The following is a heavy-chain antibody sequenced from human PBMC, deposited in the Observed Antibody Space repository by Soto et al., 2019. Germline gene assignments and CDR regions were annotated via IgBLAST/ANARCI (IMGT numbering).Heavy chain of an antibody. D-gene: IGHD2-15*01. J-gene: IGHJ1*01. CDR1: GYTFTNYA. CDR3: ARDPQVVVVAATPRYFQH. V-gene: IGHV1-3*01. CDR2: INPDNGNT. Sequence: ASVKVSCKASGYTFTNYAMHWVRQAPGQRPEWMGWINPDNGNTNYVQKVQGRVTMTTDTSTSTAYMELRSLRSDDTAVYYCARDPQVVVVAATPRYFQHWGQGTLVTVSS.